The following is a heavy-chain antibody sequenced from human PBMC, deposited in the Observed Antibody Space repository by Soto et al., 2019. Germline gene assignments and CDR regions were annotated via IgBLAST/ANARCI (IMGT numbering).Heavy chain of an antibody. V-gene: IGHV4-39*01. CDR2: ISYSGTT. CDR3: ARRNYPYYFDY. D-gene: IGHD3-10*01. J-gene: IGHJ4*02. CDR1: GGSIRSSNFY. Sequence: SETMSLTCTVSGGSIRSSNFYWGWIRQSPGEGLEWIGTISYSGTTFYDPSLKSRVTISIDTSKNQLSLKLGSVTAADTAVYYCARRNYPYYFDYWDQGILVTVSS.